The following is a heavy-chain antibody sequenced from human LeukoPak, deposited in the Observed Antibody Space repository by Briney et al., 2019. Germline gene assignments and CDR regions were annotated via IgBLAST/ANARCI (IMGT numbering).Heavy chain of an antibody. V-gene: IGHV3-53*04. J-gene: IGHJ3*02. CDR2: IYTSGNT. D-gene: IGHD4-17*01. CDR1: GFTVSSNY. Sequence: GGSLRLSCVVSGFTVSSNYMSWIRQAPGKGLEWVSVIYTSGNTYYADSVQGRFTVSRQNARNTLFLQMNRLRLDDTAIYYCARHSRGDYPPGGDAFDIWGQGTMVTVSS. CDR3: ARHSRGDYPPGGDAFDI.